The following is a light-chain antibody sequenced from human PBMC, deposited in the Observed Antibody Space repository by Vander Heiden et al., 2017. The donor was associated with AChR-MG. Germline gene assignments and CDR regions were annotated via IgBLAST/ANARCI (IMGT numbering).Light chain of an antibody. J-gene: IGKJ4*01. CDR1: ESISLY. Sequence: DIHMTQSPSSLSASVGDRVTITCRASESISLYLNWYQQKPGKAPNLLIYGASSLHSGVPSRFSGSASGTDFTLTISSLQPEDSATYFCQQSYGSPLTFGGGTKVEIK. CDR2: GAS. CDR3: QQSYGSPLT. V-gene: IGKV1-39*01.